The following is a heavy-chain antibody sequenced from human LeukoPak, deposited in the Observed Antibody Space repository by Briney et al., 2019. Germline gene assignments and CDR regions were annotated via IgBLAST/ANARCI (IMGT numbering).Heavy chain of an antibody. Sequence: GASVKVSCKASGGTFSSYAISWVRQAPGQGLEWMGGIIPIFGTANYAQKFQGRVTITADESTSTAYMELSSLRSEDTAVYYCARDYHGNNWYYFDYWGQGTLVAVSS. V-gene: IGHV1-69*01. CDR1: GGTFSSYA. D-gene: IGHD1-1*01. CDR3: ARDYHGNNWYYFDY. J-gene: IGHJ4*02. CDR2: IIPIFGTA.